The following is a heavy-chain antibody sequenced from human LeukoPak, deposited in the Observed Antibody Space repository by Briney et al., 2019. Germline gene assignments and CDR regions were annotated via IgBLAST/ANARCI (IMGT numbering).Heavy chain of an antibody. D-gene: IGHD2/OR15-2a*01. CDR1: GDFSSAYY. Sequence: SETLSLTCTVSGDFSSAYYWNWIRQPAGKGLEWIGRIYASGSTNYKPSLKSRVTMSLDTSKKQFSLKLSSVTAADTAVYYCARGINFYEEHDAFDIWGQGTMVTVSS. CDR3: ARGINFYEEHDAFDI. CDR2: IYASGST. V-gene: IGHV4-4*07. J-gene: IGHJ3*02.